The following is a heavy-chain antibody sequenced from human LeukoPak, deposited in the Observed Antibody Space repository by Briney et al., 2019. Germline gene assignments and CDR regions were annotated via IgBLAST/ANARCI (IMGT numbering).Heavy chain of an antibody. Sequence: SETLSLTCTVSGGSISSYYWSWIRQPPGKGLEWIGYIYYSGSTNYNPSLKSRVTISMDASKNQFSLKLSSVTAADTAVYYCARAALTMGATNFDYWGQGTLVTVSS. CDR3: ARAALTMGATNFDY. CDR2: IYYSGST. CDR1: GGSISSYY. J-gene: IGHJ4*02. V-gene: IGHV4-59*01. D-gene: IGHD1-26*01.